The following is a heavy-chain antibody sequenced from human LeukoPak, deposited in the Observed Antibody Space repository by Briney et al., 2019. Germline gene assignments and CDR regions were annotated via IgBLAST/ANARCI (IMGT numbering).Heavy chain of an antibody. Sequence: PGGSLRLSCAASGFTFSSYAMSWVRQAPGKGLEWVSAISGSGGSTYYADSVKGRFTISRDNSKNTLYLQVNSLRAEGTAVYYCAKVMHHHDRNYNYYGMDVWGQGTTVTVSS. CDR1: GFTFSSYA. J-gene: IGHJ6*02. V-gene: IGHV3-23*01. CDR2: ISGSGGST. CDR3: AKVMHHHDRNYNYYGMDV. D-gene: IGHD1-1*01.